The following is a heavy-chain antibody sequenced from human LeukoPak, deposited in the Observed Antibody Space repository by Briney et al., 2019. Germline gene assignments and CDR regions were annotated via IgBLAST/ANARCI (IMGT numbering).Heavy chain of an antibody. CDR1: GFAFSSFG. J-gene: IGHJ5*02. CDR2: IWYDGTNK. CDR3: ARATVTRWFDP. Sequence: GGSLRLSCAASGFAFSSFGMHWVRQAPGKGLEWVAVIWYDGTNKYYADSVKGRFTISRDNSKNTLYLQMNSLRAEDTAVYYCARATVTRWFDPWGQGALVTVSS. V-gene: IGHV3-33*01. D-gene: IGHD4-17*01.